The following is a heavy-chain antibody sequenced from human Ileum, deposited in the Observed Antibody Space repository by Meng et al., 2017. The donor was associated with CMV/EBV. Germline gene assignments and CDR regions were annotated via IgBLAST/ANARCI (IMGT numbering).Heavy chain of an antibody. V-gene: IGHV1-2*06. J-gene: IGHJ4*02. D-gene: IGHD3-3*01. CDR3: ARRHDFDLYFDF. Sequence: CKASGYTFAGYFIHWVRQAPGQGLEWMGRINPNTASTNYAQKFQGRVTMTGDTSINTVYLELSRLRSDDTAVYYCARRHDFDLYFDFWGQGSLVTVSS. CDR1: GYTFAGYF. CDR2: INPNTAST.